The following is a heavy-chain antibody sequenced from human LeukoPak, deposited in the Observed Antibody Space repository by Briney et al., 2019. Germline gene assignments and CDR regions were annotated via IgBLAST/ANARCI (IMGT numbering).Heavy chain of an antibody. J-gene: IGHJ5*02. V-gene: IGHV3-30*18. Sequence: PGRSLRLSCAASEFTFSSYGMHWVRQAPGKGLEWVAVISYDGSNKYYADSVKGRFTISRDNSKNTLYLQMNSLRAEDTAVYYCAKDQHWNDVGGWFDPWGQGTLVTVSS. CDR3: AKDQHWNDVGGWFDP. CDR1: EFTFSSYG. D-gene: IGHD1-1*01. CDR2: ISYDGSNK.